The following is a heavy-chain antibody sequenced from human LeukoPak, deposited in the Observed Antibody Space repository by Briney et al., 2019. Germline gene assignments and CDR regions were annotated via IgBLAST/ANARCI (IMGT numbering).Heavy chain of an antibody. CDR3: AKVSDKMSYFDY. CDR1: GFTFSSYA. J-gene: IGHJ4*02. V-gene: IGHV3-30-3*01. CDR2: ISYDGSNK. Sequence: GRSLRLSCAASGFTFSSYAMHWVRQAPGKGLEWVAVISYDGSNKYYADSVKGRFTISRDNSKNTLYLQMNSLRAEDTAVYYCAKVSDKMSYFDYWGQGTLVTVSS. D-gene: IGHD3-9*01.